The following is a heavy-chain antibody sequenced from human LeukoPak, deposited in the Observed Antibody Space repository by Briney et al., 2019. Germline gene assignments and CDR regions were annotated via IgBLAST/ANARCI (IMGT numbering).Heavy chain of an antibody. CDR3: ARVHYGDSRFDP. CDR1: GYTFTSYD. Sequence: GASVKVSCKASGYTFTSYDIHWVRQATGQGLEWMGWMNPNSGNTGYTQKFQGRVTMTRNTSISTAYMELSSLRSEDTAVYYCARVHYGDSRFDPWGLGTLVTVSS. V-gene: IGHV1-8*01. J-gene: IGHJ5*02. D-gene: IGHD4-17*01. CDR2: MNPNSGNT.